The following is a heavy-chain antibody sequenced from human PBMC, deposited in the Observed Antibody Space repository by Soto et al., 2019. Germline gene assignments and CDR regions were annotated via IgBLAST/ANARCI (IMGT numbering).Heavy chain of an antibody. CDR3: ETVLSGWGVITGHFGVDG. J-gene: IGHJ6*02. Sequence: QVRLVQSGTEVKKPGASVMFSCKATGYTFANYAIHWVRQAPGQDLEWMGWINAGNGNTRNSQKFQGRVTFTRDTSATTAHREVGSLRFGDTTIYYAETVLSGWGVITGHFGVDGWGQGTTVIVSS. V-gene: IGHV1-3*01. CDR2: INAGNGNT. D-gene: IGHD3-16*01. CDR1: GYTFANYA.